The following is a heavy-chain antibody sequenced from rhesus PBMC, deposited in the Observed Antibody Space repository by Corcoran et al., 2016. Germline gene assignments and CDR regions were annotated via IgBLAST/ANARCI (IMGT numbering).Heavy chain of an antibody. V-gene: IGHV4-147*01. CDR3: ARDPPYSNYFDY. D-gene: IGHD4-23*01. J-gene: IGHJ4*01. Sequence: QVQLQESGPGLVKPSETLSLTCAVSGGSISSNYWSWIRQSPGKGLEWIGYIYVGSGSTSYNPSLKSRVTISTDTSKNQFSLKLSSVTAADTAVYYCARDPPYSNYFDYWGQGVLVTVSS. CDR1: GGSISSNY. CDR2: IYVGSGST.